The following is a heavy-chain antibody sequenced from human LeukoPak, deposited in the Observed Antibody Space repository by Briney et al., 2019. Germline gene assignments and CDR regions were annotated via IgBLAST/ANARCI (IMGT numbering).Heavy chain of an antibody. CDR1: GGSISSYY. V-gene: IGHV4-4*07. Sequence: PSETLSLTCTVSGGSISSYYWSWIRQPAGKGLEWIGRIYTSGSTNYNPSLKSRVTMSVDTSKNQFSLKLSSATAADTAVYYCAREQQLADPDYYYYYMDVWGKGTTVTISS. J-gene: IGHJ6*03. D-gene: IGHD6-13*01. CDR2: IYTSGST. CDR3: AREQQLADPDYYYYYMDV.